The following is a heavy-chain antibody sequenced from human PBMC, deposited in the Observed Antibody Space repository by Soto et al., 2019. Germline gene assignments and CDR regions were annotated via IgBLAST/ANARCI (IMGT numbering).Heavy chain of an antibody. Sequence: QVQLVQSGAEVKKPGSAVKVSCKASGGTFGSYAITWVRRAPGQGLEWVGGIIPILNSPAYAQKFRARVVITADEITNTAYMELNSLRIDDTAVYYCAREAPYCTSATWPKFYDMDVWGQGTTVTVAS. J-gene: IGHJ6*02. V-gene: IGHV1-69*01. CDR3: AREAPYCTSATWPKFYDMDV. CDR1: GGTFGSYA. CDR2: IIPILNSP. D-gene: IGHD2-2*01.